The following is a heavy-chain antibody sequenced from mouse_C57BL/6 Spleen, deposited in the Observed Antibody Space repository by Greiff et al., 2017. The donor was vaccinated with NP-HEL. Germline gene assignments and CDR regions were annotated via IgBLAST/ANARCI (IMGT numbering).Heavy chain of an antibody. CDR1: GYAFSSYW. V-gene: IGHV1-80*01. CDR2: IYPGDGDT. CDR3: ARTTMVTSYWDFDV. D-gene: IGHD2-2*01. J-gene: IGHJ1*03. Sequence: QVQLKESGAELVKPGASVKISCKASGYAFSSYWMNWVKQRPGKGLEWIGQIYPGDGDTNYNGKFKGKATLTADKSSSTAYMQRSSLTSEDSAVYFWARTTMVTSYWDFDVWGTGTTVTVAS.